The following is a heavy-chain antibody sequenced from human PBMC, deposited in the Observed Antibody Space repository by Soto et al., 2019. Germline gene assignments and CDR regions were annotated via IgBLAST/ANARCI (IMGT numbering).Heavy chain of an antibody. CDR3: AAGGKWLAFEY. Sequence: QVQLQESGPGLVKPSETLSLTCTVSGGSIRSYSWSWIRHPPGKGLEWIGCMYNSGSTNYNPSLKSRVTILEDTSKNQLSLKLSSVTAADTAVYYCAAGGKWLAFEYWGQGTLATVSS. CDR1: GGSIRSYS. CDR2: MYNSGST. D-gene: IGHD6-19*01. V-gene: IGHV4-59*08. J-gene: IGHJ4*02.